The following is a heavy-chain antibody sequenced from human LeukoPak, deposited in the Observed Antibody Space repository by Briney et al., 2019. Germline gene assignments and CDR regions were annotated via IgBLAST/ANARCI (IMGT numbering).Heavy chain of an antibody. CDR2: MHYSGGT. Sequence: PSETLSLTCTVSGGSMNPYFWSWVRQPPGKGLEWIGYMHYSGGTSYNASLKSRVTISVDTSKSQFSLRLSSVTAADTAVYYCARVSQDYYDRSGYYYFDFWGLGTLVTVSS. J-gene: IGHJ4*02. D-gene: IGHD3-22*01. CDR3: ARVSQDYYDRSGYYYFDF. CDR1: GGSMNPYF. V-gene: IGHV4-59*01.